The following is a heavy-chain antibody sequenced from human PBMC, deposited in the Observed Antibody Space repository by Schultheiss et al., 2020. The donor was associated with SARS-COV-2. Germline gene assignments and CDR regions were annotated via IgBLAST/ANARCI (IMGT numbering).Heavy chain of an antibody. Sequence: GGSLRLSCAASGFTFSSYSMNWVRQAPGKGLVWVSLINSYGSSKRYPYSVKVRFTISRDNAKNTLYLQMNSLRAEDTAVYYCARGGIAVAGTVNWFDPWGQGTLVTVSS. J-gene: IGHJ5*02. CDR1: GFTFSSYS. D-gene: IGHD6-19*01. CDR3: ARGGIAVAGTVNWFDP. CDR2: INSYGSSK. V-gene: IGHV3-74*01.